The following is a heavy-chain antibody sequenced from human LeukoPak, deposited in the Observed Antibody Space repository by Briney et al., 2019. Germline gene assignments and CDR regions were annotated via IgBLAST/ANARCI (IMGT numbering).Heavy chain of an antibody. J-gene: IGHJ5*02. D-gene: IGHD2-2*01. CDR1: GFTFSSYS. Sequence: PGGSLRLSCAASGFTFSSYSMNWVRQAPGKGREWVSSIRSSSSYIYYADSVKGRVTISRDNAKNSLYLQMNSLRAEDTAVYYCARDAQRLVVPATNWFDPWGQGTLVIVSS. CDR2: IRSSSSYI. V-gene: IGHV3-21*01. CDR3: ARDAQRLVVPATNWFDP.